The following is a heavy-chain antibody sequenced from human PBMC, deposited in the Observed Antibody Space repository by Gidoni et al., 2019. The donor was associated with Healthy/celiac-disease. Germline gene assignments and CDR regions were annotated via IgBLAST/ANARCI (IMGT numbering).Heavy chain of an antibody. CDR3: ARAVHYYESPDP. CDR2: INPNSDGT. V-gene: IGHV1-2*02. D-gene: IGHD3-22*01. CDR1: ASTFTGYY. J-gene: IGHJ5*02. Sequence: QVPLVRSGADVTKPGATVTVSCQASASTFTGYYMPWVRQAPGQGLEWMGWINPNSDGTNYAQKFQGSVTMTRDTSISTAYMDLSRLRSDDTAVYDCARAVHYYESPDPWGQGTLVTVSS.